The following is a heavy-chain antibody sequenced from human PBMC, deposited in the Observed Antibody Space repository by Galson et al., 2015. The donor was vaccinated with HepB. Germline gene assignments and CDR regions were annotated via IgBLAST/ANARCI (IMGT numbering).Heavy chain of an antibody. D-gene: IGHD3-22*01. V-gene: IGHV3-74*01. Sequence: SLRLSCAASGFTFSSYWMHWVRQAPGKGLVWVSRINSDGSSTSYADSVKGRFTISRDNAKNTLYLQMNSLRAEDTAVYYCAVGIYDSSGYKYYYYYGMDVWGQGTTVTVSS. CDR2: INSDGSST. J-gene: IGHJ6*02. CDR1: GFTFSSYW. CDR3: AVGIYDSSGYKYYYYYGMDV.